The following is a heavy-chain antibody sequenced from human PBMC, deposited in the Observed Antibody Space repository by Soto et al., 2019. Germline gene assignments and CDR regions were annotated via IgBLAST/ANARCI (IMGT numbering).Heavy chain of an antibody. CDR1: GFSLDSTAVG. CDR2: IYWDGDK. J-gene: IGHJ4*02. D-gene: IGHD3-10*01. V-gene: IGHV2-5*02. CDR3: APVILGGTFVRGFALDS. Sequence: QITLNESGPTLVKPMQTLTLTCNFSGFSLDSTAVGVGWLRQPPGKALVCLALIYWDGDKRYNPSLTNRVIITKDTSENLVVITITDLAPAGTVTYFCAPVILGGTFVRGFALDSWGQGVLVTVSS.